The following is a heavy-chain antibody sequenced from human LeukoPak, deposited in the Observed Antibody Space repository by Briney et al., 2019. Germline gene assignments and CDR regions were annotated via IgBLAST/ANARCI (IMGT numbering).Heavy chain of an antibody. CDR2: MYHSGGT. Sequence: SETLSLTCTVSGGSISSSSYSWSWIRQPPGKGLEWIGYMYHSGGTYYNPSLKSRVTISVDRSKNQFSLELRSVTAADTAVYYCARAAPYGSGRNWFDPWGQGTLVTVSS. V-gene: IGHV4-30-2*01. D-gene: IGHD3-10*01. CDR3: ARAAPYGSGRNWFDP. J-gene: IGHJ5*02. CDR1: GGSISSSSYS.